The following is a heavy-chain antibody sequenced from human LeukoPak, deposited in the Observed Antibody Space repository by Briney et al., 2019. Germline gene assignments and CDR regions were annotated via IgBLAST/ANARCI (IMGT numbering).Heavy chain of an antibody. J-gene: IGHJ5*02. D-gene: IGHD2-2*01. Sequence: SETLSLTCAVSGGSCSRYYWSWIRQPAGRGLEWIGHIYTSGSTNYSPSLRSRVTMSIDMSENQFSLRLNSVTAADTAIYYCARVRYQGFDPWCQGTLVMVYS. V-gene: IGHV4-4*07. CDR1: GGSCSRYY. CDR3: ARVRYQGFDP. CDR2: IYTSGST.